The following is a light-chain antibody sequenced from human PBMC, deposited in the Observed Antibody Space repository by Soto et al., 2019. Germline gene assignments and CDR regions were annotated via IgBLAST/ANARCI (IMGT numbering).Light chain of an antibody. J-gene: IGKJ4*01. CDR3: QQSYSTPRT. V-gene: IGKV1-39*01. Sequence: DIQMTQSPSSLSASIGDRVTITCRASQRISTYLNWYQQKPGEAPKLLIYAASNLQSGVPSTFSGSGSGTDFSLTISSLQPEDFATYFCQQSYSTPRTFGGGTKVEIK. CDR2: AAS. CDR1: QRISTY.